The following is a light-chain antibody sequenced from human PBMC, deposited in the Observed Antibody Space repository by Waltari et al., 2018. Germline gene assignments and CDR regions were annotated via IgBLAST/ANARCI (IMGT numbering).Light chain of an antibody. CDR3: AAWDDSPSGYV. CDR1: TSNIGANL. V-gene: IGLV1-47*02. J-gene: IGLJ1*01. CDR2: NNN. Sequence: QSVLTQPPSASGTPGQRVTISCSGSTSNIGANLVYWYQQLPGKAPKLLIYNNNHRPSGVPDLFADSKSGTSASLVISGLRSDDEANYYCAAWDDSPSGYVFGTGTEVTVL.